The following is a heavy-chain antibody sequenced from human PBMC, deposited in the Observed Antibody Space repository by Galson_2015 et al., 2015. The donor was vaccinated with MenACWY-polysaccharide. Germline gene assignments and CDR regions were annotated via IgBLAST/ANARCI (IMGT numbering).Heavy chain of an antibody. CDR2: INPNTGGT. CDR3: ARDPMRVMFTREGNWFDP. D-gene: IGHD3-16*01. J-gene: IGHJ5*02. CDR1: GYMFTGYY. Sequence: SVKVSCKASGYMFTGYYVHWVRQAPGQGLEWMGWINPNTGGTKCAQKFQGRVTMTRDTSISTAYMELSGLRSDDTAVYYCARDPMRVMFTREGNWFDPWGQGTLVTVSS. V-gene: IGHV1-2*02.